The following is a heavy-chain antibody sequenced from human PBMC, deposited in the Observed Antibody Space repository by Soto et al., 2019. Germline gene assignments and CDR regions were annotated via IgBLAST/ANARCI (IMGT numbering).Heavy chain of an antibody. D-gene: IGHD3-10*01. Sequence: PSETLSLTCTVSGGSISSYYWSWIRQPPGKGLEWIGYIYYSGSTNYNPSLKSRVTISVDTSKNQFSLKLSSVTAADTAVYYCARIPIYIWFGELPNWFDPWGQGTLVTVSS. CDR1: GGSISSYY. CDR2: IYYSGST. V-gene: IGHV4-59*01. CDR3: ARIPIYIWFGELPNWFDP. J-gene: IGHJ5*02.